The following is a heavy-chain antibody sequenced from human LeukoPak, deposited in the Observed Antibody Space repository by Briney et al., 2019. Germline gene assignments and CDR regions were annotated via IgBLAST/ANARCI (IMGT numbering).Heavy chain of an antibody. CDR3: ARGQYKRDY. V-gene: IGHV4-34*01. Sequence: SETLSLTCAVYGGSFSGYFWSWIRQPPGKGLEWIGDVHHGGRTYYNPSLKSRVTISVGTSKNQFSLNLRSVTAADTAVYYCARGQYKRDYWGQGTLVTVSS. D-gene: IGHD1-14*01. J-gene: IGHJ4*02. CDR1: GGSFSGYF. CDR2: VHHGGRT.